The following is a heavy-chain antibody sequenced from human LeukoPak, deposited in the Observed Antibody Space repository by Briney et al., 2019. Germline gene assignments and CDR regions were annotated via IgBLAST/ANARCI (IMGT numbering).Heavy chain of an antibody. Sequence: SETLSLTCTVSGGSISNYYWSWIRQPPGKGLEWIGYMYYSGSTNYNPSLKGRVTISVDTSKNQFSLKLSSVTAADTAVYYCARERPEYNYYYGMDVWGQGTTVTVSS. D-gene: IGHD1-14*01. CDR2: MYYSGST. CDR3: ARERPEYNYYYGMDV. J-gene: IGHJ6*02. CDR1: GGSISNYY. V-gene: IGHV4-59*01.